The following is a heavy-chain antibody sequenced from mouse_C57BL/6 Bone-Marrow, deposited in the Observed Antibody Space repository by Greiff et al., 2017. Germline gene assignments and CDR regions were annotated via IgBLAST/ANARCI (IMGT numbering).Heavy chain of an antibody. CDR2: ISYSGST. CDR3: ARDDYRYAMDY. Sequence: EVKLVESGPGMVKPSQSLSLTCTVTGYSITSGYDWHWIRHFPGNKLEWMGYISYSGSTNYNPSLKSRISITHDTSKNHFFLKLNSVTTEDTATYYGARDDYRYAMDYWGQGTSVTVSS. V-gene: IGHV3-1*01. D-gene: IGHD2-13*01. CDR1: GYSITSGYD. J-gene: IGHJ4*01.